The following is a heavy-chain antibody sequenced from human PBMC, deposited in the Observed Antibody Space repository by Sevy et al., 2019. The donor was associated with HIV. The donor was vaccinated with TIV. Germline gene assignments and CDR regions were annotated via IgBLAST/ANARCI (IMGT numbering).Heavy chain of an antibody. CDR3: ARDNGGRYGMDV. V-gene: IGHV3-53*01. CDR1: GLPVSSTY. D-gene: IGHD2-8*01. CDR2: VYSGGNT. J-gene: IGHJ6*02. Sequence: GESLKISCAVSGLPVSSTYMSWVRQAPGKGLEWVSVVYSGGNTYYGESVKGRFTISRDTSQNTVYLQMNSLRAEETAVYYCARDNGGRYGMDVWGQGTTVTVSS.